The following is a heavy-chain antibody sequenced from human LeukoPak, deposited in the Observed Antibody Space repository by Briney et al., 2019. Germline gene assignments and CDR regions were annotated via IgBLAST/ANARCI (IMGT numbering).Heavy chain of an antibody. V-gene: IGHV1-46*02. CDR2: INPSGGGT. D-gene: IGHD3-10*01. CDR3: ARVDYGSGSYRFDP. CDR1: GYTFNNYY. Sequence: ASVKVSCKASGYTFNNYYMYWVRQAPGQGLEWMGMINPSGGGTSYAQKFQGRVTMTRDTSTRTVYMEVSSLKPEDTAVYYCARVDYGSGSYRFDPWGQGTLVTVSS. J-gene: IGHJ5*02.